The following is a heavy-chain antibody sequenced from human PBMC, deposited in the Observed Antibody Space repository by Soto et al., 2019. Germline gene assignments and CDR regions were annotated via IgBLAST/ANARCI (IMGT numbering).Heavy chain of an antibody. CDR1: GYTFTSYG. D-gene: IGHD6-19*01. CDR3: ARDEDGSGWYSGGERYFDY. V-gene: IGHV1-18*01. Sequence: QVQLVQSGAEVKKPGASVKVSCKASGYTFTSYGISWVRQAPGQGLEWMGWISAYNGNTNYAQKLQGRVTMTTDTXXSXAXXELRSLRSDDTAVYYCARDEDGSGWYSGGERYFDYWGQGTLVTVSS. CDR2: ISAYNGNT. J-gene: IGHJ4*02.